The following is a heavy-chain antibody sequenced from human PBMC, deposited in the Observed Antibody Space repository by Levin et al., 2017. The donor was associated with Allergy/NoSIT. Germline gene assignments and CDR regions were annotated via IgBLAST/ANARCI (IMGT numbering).Heavy chain of an antibody. J-gene: IGHJ4*02. D-gene: IGHD3-22*01. Sequence: GSLRLSCAASGFTFSTYSMNWVRQAPGKGLEWLSSISGSITYIYYADSVKGRFTISRDNAKNSLYLQMNSLRPEDTAVYYCARRANYYDGSGYPSDYWGQGTLVTVSS. CDR3: ARRANYYDGSGYPSDY. V-gene: IGHV3-21*01. CDR2: ISGSITYI. CDR1: GFTFSTYS.